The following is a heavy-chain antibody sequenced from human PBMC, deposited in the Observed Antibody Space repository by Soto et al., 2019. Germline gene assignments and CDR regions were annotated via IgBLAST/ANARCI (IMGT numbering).Heavy chain of an antibody. CDR1: GYSFTSYW. Sequence: GESLKISCKGSGYSFTSYWIGWVRQMPGKGLEWMGIIYPGDSDTRYSPYFQGQVTISADKSISTAYLQWSSLKASDTAMYYCAKVVAGTYPYYYYGMDVWGQGTTVTVSS. CDR2: IYPGDSDT. CDR3: AKVVAGTYPYYYYGMDV. D-gene: IGHD6-19*01. J-gene: IGHJ6*02. V-gene: IGHV5-51*01.